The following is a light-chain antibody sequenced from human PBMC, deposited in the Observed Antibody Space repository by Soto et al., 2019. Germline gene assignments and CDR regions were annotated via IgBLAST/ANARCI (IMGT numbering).Light chain of an antibody. J-gene: IGKJ1*01. V-gene: IGKV1-27*01. CDR1: QGISEY. CDR2: GAS. CDR3: QAYNSASRT. Sequence: DIPMTQSPTSLSASVGDRVTITCRASQGISEYLAWFQQKPGKVPQLLIYGASILDSGVPSRFSGRGAGTDFILTISSLQPEDAATYYCQAYNSASRTFGQGTKVEIK.